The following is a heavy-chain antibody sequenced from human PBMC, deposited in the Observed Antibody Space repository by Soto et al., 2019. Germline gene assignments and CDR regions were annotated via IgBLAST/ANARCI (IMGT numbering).Heavy chain of an antibody. CDR3: ARLFNYDFWSGYYADYYYYYGMDV. CDR2: ISAYNGNT. D-gene: IGHD3-3*01. J-gene: IGHJ6*02. V-gene: IGHV1-18*04. Sequence: ASVKVSCKASGYTFTSYGISWVRQAPGQGLEWMGWISAYNGNTNYAQKLQGRVTMTTDTSTSTAYTELRSLRSDDTAVYYCARLFNYDFWSGYYADYYYYYGMDVWGQGTTVTVSS. CDR1: GYTFTSYG.